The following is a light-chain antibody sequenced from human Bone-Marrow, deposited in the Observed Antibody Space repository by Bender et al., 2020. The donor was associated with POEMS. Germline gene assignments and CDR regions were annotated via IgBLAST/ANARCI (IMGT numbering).Light chain of an antibody. Sequence: QSALTQPASVSGSPGQSITISCTGTSSDVGNYNFVSWYQHHPGKVPKLMIYEVNKRPSGVSYRFSGSKSGNTASLTVSGLQAEDEADYYCSSYAGSTNLVFGGGTKLTVL. CDR3: SSYAGSTNLV. CDR2: EVN. V-gene: IGLV2-23*02. CDR1: SSDVGNYNF. J-gene: IGLJ2*01.